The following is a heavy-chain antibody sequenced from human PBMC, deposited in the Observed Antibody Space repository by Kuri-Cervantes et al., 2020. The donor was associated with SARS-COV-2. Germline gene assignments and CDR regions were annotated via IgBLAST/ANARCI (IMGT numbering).Heavy chain of an antibody. CDR2: INHGGSN. CDR1: GGSFSGYY. Sequence: SETLSLTCVVYGGSFSGYYWSWIRQPPGKGLEWIGEINHGGSNNYNPALKSRVTISVDTSKNQFSLKLSSVTAADTAVYYCARGESGYDFWSGYYSHRIHNYWGQGTLVTVSS. CDR3: ARGESGYDFWSGYYSHRIHNY. J-gene: IGHJ4*02. V-gene: IGHV4-34*01. D-gene: IGHD3-3*01.